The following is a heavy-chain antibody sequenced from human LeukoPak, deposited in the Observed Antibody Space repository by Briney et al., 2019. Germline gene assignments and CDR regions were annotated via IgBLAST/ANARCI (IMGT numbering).Heavy chain of an antibody. CDR1: GGSISSSSYY. Sequence: SGTLSLACTVSGGSISSSSYYWGWIRQPPGKGLEWIGSIYYSGSTYYNPSLKSRVTISVDTSKNQFSLKLSSVTAADTAVYYCARTVWGSYRPFDYWGQGTLVTVSS. D-gene: IGHD3-16*02. CDR2: IYYSGST. J-gene: IGHJ4*02. V-gene: IGHV4-39*01. CDR3: ARTVWGSYRPFDY.